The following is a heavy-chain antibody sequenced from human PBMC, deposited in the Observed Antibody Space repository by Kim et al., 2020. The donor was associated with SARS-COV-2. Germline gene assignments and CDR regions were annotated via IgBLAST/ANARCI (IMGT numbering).Heavy chain of an antibody. Sequence: GGSLRLSCAASGFTFSSYSMNWVRQAPGKGLEWVSSISSSSSYIYYADSVKGRFTISRDNAKNSLYLQMNSLRAEDTAVYYCARDWIAAAGTSDYWGQGTLVTVSS. CDR2: ISSSSSYI. CDR3: ARDWIAAAGTSDY. J-gene: IGHJ4*02. V-gene: IGHV3-21*01. CDR1: GFTFSSYS. D-gene: IGHD6-13*01.